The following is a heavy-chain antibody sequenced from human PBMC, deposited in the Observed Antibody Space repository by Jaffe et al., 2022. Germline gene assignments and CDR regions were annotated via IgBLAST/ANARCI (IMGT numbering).Heavy chain of an antibody. J-gene: IGHJ3*02. CDR1: GYTFTGYY. Sequence: QVQLVQSGAEVKKPGASVKVSCKASGYTFTGYYMHWVRQAPGQGLEWMGRINPNSGGTNYAQKFQGRVTMTRDTSISTAYMELSRLRSDDTAVYYCARERGTVTKGGDAFDIWGQGTMVTVSS. CDR2: INPNSGGT. V-gene: IGHV1-2*06. D-gene: IGHD4-17*01. CDR3: ARERGTVTKGGDAFDI.